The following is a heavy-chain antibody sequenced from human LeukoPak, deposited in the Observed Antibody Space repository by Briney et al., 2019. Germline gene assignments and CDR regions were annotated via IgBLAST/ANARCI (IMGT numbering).Heavy chain of an antibody. CDR1: GFTFSSYG. CDR2: ISGSGGST. D-gene: IGHD5-18*01. V-gene: IGHV3-23*01. CDR3: AKGNSYGRQKNKNYYYYMDV. Sequence: PGGSLRLSCAASGFTFSSYGMSWVRQAPGKGLEWVSAISGSGGSTYYADSVKGRFTISRDNSKNTLYLQMNSLRAEDTAIYYCAKGNSYGRQKNKNYYYYMDVWGKGTTVTISS. J-gene: IGHJ6*03.